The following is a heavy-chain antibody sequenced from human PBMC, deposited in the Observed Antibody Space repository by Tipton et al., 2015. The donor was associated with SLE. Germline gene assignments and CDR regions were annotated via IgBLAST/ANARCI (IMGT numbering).Heavy chain of an antibody. Sequence: SLRLSCAVSRFTFSSYWMSWVRQAPGKGLEWVANIKADGSAKIYVASVKGRFIISRDNAKNTLYLQMNSLRAEDTALYYCARGIDPSSSRISDYWGQGTLVSVSS. CDR2: IKADGSAK. CDR3: ARGIDPSSSRISDY. CDR1: RFTFSSYW. V-gene: IGHV3-7*01. D-gene: IGHD6-13*01. J-gene: IGHJ4*02.